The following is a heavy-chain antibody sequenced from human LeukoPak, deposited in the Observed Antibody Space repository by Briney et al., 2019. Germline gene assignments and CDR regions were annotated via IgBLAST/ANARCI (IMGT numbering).Heavy chain of an antibody. V-gene: IGHV3-21*01. CDR3: ARDRSEQFPWMPRYWYFDL. J-gene: IGHJ2*01. CDR2: ISSSSSYI. CDR1: GFTFSSYS. D-gene: IGHD3-3*01. Sequence: SGGSLRLSCAASGFTFSSYSMNWVRQAPGKGLEWVSSISSSSSYIYYADSVKGRFTISRDNAKNSLYLQMNSLRAEDTAVYYCARDRSEQFPWMPRYWYFDLWGRGTLVTVSS.